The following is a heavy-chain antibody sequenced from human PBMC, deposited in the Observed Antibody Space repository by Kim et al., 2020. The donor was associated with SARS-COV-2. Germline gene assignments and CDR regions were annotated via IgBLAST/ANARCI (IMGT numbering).Heavy chain of an antibody. D-gene: IGHD6-19*01. Sequence: ASVKVSCKTSGYTFTDYYINWVRQAPGQGLEWVARINPKSGGTNHAPKFQGRVTVTRDTSISTAHMELSSLRSDDTAVYYCATRWVVAGDFDSWGQGTLVIVSS. V-gene: IGHV1-2*02. CDR1: GYTFTDYY. CDR2: INPKSGGT. CDR3: ATRWVVAGDFDS. J-gene: IGHJ4*02.